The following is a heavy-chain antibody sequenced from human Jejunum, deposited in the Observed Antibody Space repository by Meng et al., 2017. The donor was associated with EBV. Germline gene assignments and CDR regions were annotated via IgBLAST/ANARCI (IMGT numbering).Heavy chain of an antibody. V-gene: IGHV4-34*01. J-gene: IGHJ5*02. CDR2: INHSGST. CDR3: AREARISGYHPGIGP. Sequence: QLQLQESGPGLVKPSETLSLTCAVYGGFFSGYYWSWIRQPPGKGLEWIGEINHSGSTYYNPSLKSRVTISVDTSKSQFSLKLNSVTAADTAVYYCAREARISGYHPGIGPWGQGTQVTVSA. CDR1: GGFFSGYY. D-gene: IGHD3-22*01.